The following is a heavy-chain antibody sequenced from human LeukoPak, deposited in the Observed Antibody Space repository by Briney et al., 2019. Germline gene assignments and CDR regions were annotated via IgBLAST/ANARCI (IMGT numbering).Heavy chain of an antibody. J-gene: IGHJ6*02. CDR3: GRIAINANNGMDV. V-gene: IGHV3-72*01. Sequence: GGSQRLSCAASGFKFSDHYIDWVRXXXXXXXXXXXXSRNKASSYTTEYAASVEGRFTISRDVSESSLYLQMNSLRTEDTAVYYCGRIAINANNGMDVWGQGTTVTVSS. CDR1: GFKFSDHY. CDR2: SRNKASSYTT. D-gene: IGHD1/OR15-1a*01.